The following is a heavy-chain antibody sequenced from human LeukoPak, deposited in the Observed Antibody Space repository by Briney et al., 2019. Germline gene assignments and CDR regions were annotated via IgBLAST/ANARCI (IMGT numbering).Heavy chain of an antibody. V-gene: IGHV1-2*02. J-gene: IGHJ5*02. CDR1: GYTFTGYY. D-gene: IGHD6-13*01. Sequence: ASVKVPCKASGYTFTGYYMHWVRQAPGQGLEWMGWINPNSGGTNYAQKFQGRVTMTRDTSISTAYMELSRLRSDDTAVYYCARDGRIAAAEWFDPWGQGTLVTVSS. CDR3: ARDGRIAAAEWFDP. CDR2: INPNSGGT.